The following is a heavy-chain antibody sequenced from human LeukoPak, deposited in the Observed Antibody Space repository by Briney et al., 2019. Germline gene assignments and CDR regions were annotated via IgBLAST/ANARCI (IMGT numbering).Heavy chain of an antibody. CDR2: ISAYNGNT. V-gene: IGHV1-18*01. J-gene: IGHJ5*02. Sequence: ASVKVSCKASGYTFTSYGISWVRQAPGQGLEWMGWISAYNGNTNYAQKLQGRVTMTTDTSTSTAYMELRSLRSDDTAVYYCARDLGGYNGYDTLREFGGVIVMANWFDPWGQGTLVTVSS. CDR3: ARDLGGYNGYDTLREFGGVIVMANWFDP. D-gene: IGHD3-16*02. CDR1: GYTFTSYG.